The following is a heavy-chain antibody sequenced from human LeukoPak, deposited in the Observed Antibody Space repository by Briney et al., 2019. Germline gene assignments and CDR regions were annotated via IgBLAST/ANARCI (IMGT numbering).Heavy chain of an antibody. Sequence: SVKVSCKASGYTFTSYGINWVRQTPGQGLEWMGGIIPIFGTPNYAQKFQGRVTITTDDSTSTAYMELSSLRSEDTAVYYCARAYHVDTAMGINYYWGQGTLVTVSS. V-gene: IGHV1-69*05. CDR2: IIPIFGTP. CDR3: ARAYHVDTAMGINYY. CDR1: GYTFTSYG. D-gene: IGHD5-18*01. J-gene: IGHJ4*02.